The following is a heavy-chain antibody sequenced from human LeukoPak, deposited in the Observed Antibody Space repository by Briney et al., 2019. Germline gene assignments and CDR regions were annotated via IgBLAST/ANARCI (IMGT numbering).Heavy chain of an antibody. CDR2: ISAYNGNT. Sequence: ASVKVSCKASGYTFTSYGISWVRQAPGQGLEWMGWISAYNGNTNYAQKLQGRVTMTTDTSTSTAYMELRSLRSDDTAVYYCARSRETDYSDYAEKKVNDYWGQGTLVTVSS. D-gene: IGHD4-11*01. J-gene: IGHJ4*02. CDR1: GYTFTSYG. V-gene: IGHV1-18*01. CDR3: ARSRETDYSDYAEKKVNDY.